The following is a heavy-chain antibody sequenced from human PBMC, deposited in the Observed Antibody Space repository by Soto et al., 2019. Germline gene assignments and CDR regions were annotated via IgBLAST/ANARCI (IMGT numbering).Heavy chain of an antibody. CDR1: GFTFTDAW. CDR3: TGSSIAARIAY. V-gene: IGHV3-15*07. CDR2: IKSKPDGGAT. Sequence: LSLTCAASGFTFTDAWMNWVRQAPGKGLEWVGRIKSKPDGGATDYAAPVKGRFIISRDDSKNTLYLQMNSLRTEDTAVYYCTGSSIAARIAYWGQGTLVTVSS. J-gene: IGHJ4*02. D-gene: IGHD2-2*01.